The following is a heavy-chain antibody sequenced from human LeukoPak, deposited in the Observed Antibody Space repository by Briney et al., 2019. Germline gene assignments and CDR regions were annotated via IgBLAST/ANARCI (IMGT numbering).Heavy chain of an antibody. J-gene: IGHJ4*02. D-gene: IGHD6-13*01. CDR1: GGSISSYS. CDR3: ARQIAAAGTYFDY. V-gene: IGHV4-4*09. CDR2: NYTNGSN. Sequence: PSETLSLTCNVPGGSISSYSWSGIRQPPGEGLEWIVYNYTNGSNNDNPSLKSRVTIPVDTSKNQFSLKLSSVTAADTAGYYCARQIAAAGTYFDYWGQGTLVTVSS.